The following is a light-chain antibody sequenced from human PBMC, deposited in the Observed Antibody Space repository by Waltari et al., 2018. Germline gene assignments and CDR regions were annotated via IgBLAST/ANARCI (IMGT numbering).Light chain of an antibody. V-gene: IGKV1-8*01. Sequence: AIRMTQSPSSLSASTGDRVTITCRASQGISSYLAWYQQKPGKAPKLLIYAASTLQSGVPSRCIGSGSGTDFTLTISCLQSEDFATYYCQQYYSYPLYTFGQGTKLEIK. CDR3: QQYYSYPLYT. CDR2: AAS. CDR1: QGISSY. J-gene: IGKJ2*01.